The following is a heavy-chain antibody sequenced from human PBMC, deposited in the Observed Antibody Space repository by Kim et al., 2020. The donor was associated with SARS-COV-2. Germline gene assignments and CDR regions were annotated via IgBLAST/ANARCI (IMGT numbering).Heavy chain of an antibody. V-gene: IGHV4-59*09. Sequence: TNYNPSLKSRVTISVDTSKNQFSLKLSSVTAADTAVYYCARGQEPLDFDYWGQGTLVSVSS. J-gene: IGHJ4*02. D-gene: IGHD1-1*01. CDR2: T. CDR3: ARGQEPLDFDY.